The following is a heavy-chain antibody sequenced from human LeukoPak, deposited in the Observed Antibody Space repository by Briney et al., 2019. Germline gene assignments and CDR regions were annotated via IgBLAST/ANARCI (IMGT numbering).Heavy chain of an antibody. CDR1: GFTFSSYA. J-gene: IGHJ6*03. CDR2: ISGSGGST. D-gene: IGHD3-3*01. V-gene: IGHV3-23*01. Sequence: PGGSLRLSCAASGFTFSSYAMSWVRQAPGKGLEWVSAISGSGGSTYYADSVKGRFTISRDNAKNSLYLQMNSLRAEDTAVYYCARGPYDFWSGYYDTDYYYYMDVWGKGTTVTVSS. CDR3: ARGPYDFWSGYYDTDYYYYMDV.